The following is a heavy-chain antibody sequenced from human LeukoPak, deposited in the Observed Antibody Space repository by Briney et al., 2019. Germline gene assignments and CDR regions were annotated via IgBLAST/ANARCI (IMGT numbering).Heavy chain of an antibody. D-gene: IGHD2-2*01. V-gene: IGHV4-59*01. CDR1: GGSISNYY. J-gene: IGHJ4*02. Sequence: SETLSLTCTVSGGSISNYYWTWIRQPPGKGLEWIGYIYYSGSTNYNPSLESRVTISVDTSKNQFSLKLSSVTAADTAAYYCAREAVVVPAARQGFDYWGQGTLVTVSS. CDR2: IYYSGST. CDR3: AREAVVVPAARQGFDY.